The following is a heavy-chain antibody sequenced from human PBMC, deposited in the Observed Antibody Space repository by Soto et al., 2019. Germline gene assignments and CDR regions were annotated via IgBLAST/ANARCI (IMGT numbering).Heavy chain of an antibody. D-gene: IGHD3-10*01. J-gene: IGHJ6*02. CDR2: IRGFSPYT. CDR3: ARDRGYDAHDYYYNAMDV. CDR1: GFTFRTYT. Sequence: GGSLRLSCISSGFTFRTYTMNWVRQAPGKGLEWVSGIRGFSPYTFYAESVRGRFTLSRDNAKNSLFLQMDSLRAEDTAVYYCARDRGYDAHDYYYNAMDVWGQGTTVTVS. V-gene: IGHV3-21*01.